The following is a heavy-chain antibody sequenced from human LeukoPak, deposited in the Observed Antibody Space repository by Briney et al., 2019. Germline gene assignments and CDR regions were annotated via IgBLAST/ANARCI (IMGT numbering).Heavy chain of an antibody. Sequence: GGSLRLSCAVSGITLSNYGMSWVRQAPGKGLEWVAGMSDSGGRTNYADSVRGRFTISRDNPKNTLYLQMNSLRAEDTAVYFCAKRGVVIRVILVGFHKEAYYFDSWGQGALVTVSS. CDR1: GITLSNYG. CDR3: AKRGVVIRVILVGFHKEAYYFDS. V-gene: IGHV3-23*01. CDR2: MSDSGGRT. J-gene: IGHJ4*02. D-gene: IGHD3-22*01.